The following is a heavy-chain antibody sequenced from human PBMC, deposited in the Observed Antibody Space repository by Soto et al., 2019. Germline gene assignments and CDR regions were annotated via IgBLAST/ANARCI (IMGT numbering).Heavy chain of an antibody. Sequence: GGSLRLSCAASGFTVSSNYMSWVRQAPGKGLEWVSVIYSGGSTYYADSVKGRFTISRDNAKNSLYLQMNSLRAEDTALYYCEKDRGYSGYDVSLDYWGQGTLVTVSS. V-gene: IGHV3-53*05. J-gene: IGHJ4*02. CDR2: IYSGGST. D-gene: IGHD5-12*01. CDR1: GFTVSSNY. CDR3: EKDRGYSGYDVSLDY.